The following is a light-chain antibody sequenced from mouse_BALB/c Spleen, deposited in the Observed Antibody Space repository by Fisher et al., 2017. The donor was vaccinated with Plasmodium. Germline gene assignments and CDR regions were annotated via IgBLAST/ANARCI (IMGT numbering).Light chain of an antibody. J-gene: IGKJ1*01. CDR2: RAN. CDR1: QDIKSY. V-gene: IGKV14-111*01. Sequence: DIVMTQSPSSMYSSLGERATITCKASQDIKSYLIWFQQKPGKSPKTLISRANRLVDGVPSRFSGSGSGQDFSLTISSLDYEDVGIYYCQQYYDFPRTFGGGTKLEIK. CDR3: QQYYDFPRT.